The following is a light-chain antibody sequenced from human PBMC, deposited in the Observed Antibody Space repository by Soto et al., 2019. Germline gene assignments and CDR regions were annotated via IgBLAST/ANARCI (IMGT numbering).Light chain of an antibody. CDR3: CSYAGSKV. CDR1: SSDVGSYNL. Sequence: QSVLAQPASVSGSPGQSMTISCTGTSSDVGSYNLVSWYQQHPGKAPKLMIYEVSKRPSGVSNRFSGSKSGNTASLTISGLQAEDEADYYCCSYAGSKVFGTGTKVT. CDR2: EVS. V-gene: IGLV2-23*02. J-gene: IGLJ1*01.